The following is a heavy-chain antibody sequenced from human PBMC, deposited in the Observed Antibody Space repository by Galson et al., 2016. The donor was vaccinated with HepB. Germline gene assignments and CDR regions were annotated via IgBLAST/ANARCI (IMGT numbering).Heavy chain of an antibody. CDR2: IYYTGST. V-gene: IGHV4-39*01. CDR3: ATQGDYGNFVF. J-gene: IGHJ4*02. D-gene: IGHD4-11*01. CDR1: GDSINRSKYF. Sequence: ETLSLTCTVSGDSINRSKYFWGWIRQPPGKGLEWIGTIYYTGSTYSNASLKSRVTISVDTSKNQFSLKLNSVTAADTSVYYCATQGDYGNFVFWGEGTLITVSS.